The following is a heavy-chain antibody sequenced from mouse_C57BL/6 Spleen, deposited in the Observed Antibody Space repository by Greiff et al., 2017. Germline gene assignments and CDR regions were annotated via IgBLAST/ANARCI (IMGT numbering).Heavy chain of an antibody. V-gene: IGHV5-6*02. D-gene: IGHD1-1*01. CDR2: ISSGGSYT. Sequence: EVNVVESGGDLVKPGGSLKLSCAASGFTFSSYGMSWVRQTPDKRLEWVATISSGGSYTYYPDSVKGRFTISRDNAKNTLYLQMSSLKSEDTAMYYCARRITTSYFDYWGQGTTLTVSS. CDR1: GFTFSSYG. CDR3: ARRITTSYFDY. J-gene: IGHJ2*01.